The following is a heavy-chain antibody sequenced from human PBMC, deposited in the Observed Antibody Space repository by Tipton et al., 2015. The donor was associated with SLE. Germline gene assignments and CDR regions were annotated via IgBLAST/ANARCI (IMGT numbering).Heavy chain of an antibody. D-gene: IGHD2-15*01. CDR1: GYTSTSYG. CDR2: ISAYNGNT. Sequence: QVQLVQSGAEVKKPGASVKVSCKASGYTSTSYGISWVRQAPGQGLEWMGWISAYNGNTNYAQKLQGRVTMTTDTSTSTAYMELRSLRSDDTAVYYCARAFRGNMVVPSSAFDIWGQGTMVPVSS. CDR3: ARAFRGNMVVPSSAFDI. V-gene: IGHV1-18*01. J-gene: IGHJ3*02.